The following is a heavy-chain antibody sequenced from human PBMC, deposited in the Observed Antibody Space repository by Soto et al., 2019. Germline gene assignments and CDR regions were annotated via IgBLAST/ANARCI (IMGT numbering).Heavy chain of an antibody. J-gene: IGHJ4*02. Sequence: GGSLRLSCAASGFTFSSYGIHWVRQAPGKGLEWVGIIWYDGSNKYYADSVKGRFTISRDSSKNTVYLQMNSLRADDTAVYYCARGSLELVWFGETLDYWGQGTLVTVSS. CDR2: IWYDGSNK. CDR3: ARGSLELVWFGETLDY. D-gene: IGHD3-10*01. V-gene: IGHV3-30*02. CDR1: GFTFSSYG.